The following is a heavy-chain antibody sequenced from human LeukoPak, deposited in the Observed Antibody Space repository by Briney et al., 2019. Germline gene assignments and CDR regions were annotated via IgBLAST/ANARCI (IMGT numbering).Heavy chain of an antibody. J-gene: IGHJ3*02. V-gene: IGHV4-59*01. Sequence: PSETLSLTCNVFGGSIGSNYWGWIRQPPGKGLEWIGYIYYSGTTNYNPSLKSRATISVETSKNQISLKLRSVTAADTAVYYCARNRLSHYYVSGSDYFDIWGHGTMVTVSS. CDR3: ARNRLSHYYVSGSDYFDI. D-gene: IGHD3-10*01. CDR1: GGSIGSNY. CDR2: IYYSGTT.